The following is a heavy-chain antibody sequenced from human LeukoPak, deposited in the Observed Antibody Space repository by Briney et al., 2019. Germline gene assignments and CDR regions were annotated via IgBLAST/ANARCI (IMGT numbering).Heavy chain of an antibody. CDR1: GYTFTSYY. Sequence: ASVKVSCKASGYTFTSYYMHWVRQAPGQGLECMGIIDPSGGSTSYAQKFQGRVTRTRDTSTSTVYMELSSLRSEDTAVYYCARTYYYDSSGYRFDYGGQGTLVTVS. CDR3: ARTYYYDSSGYRFDY. D-gene: IGHD3-22*01. CDR2: IDPSGGST. V-gene: IGHV1-46*01. J-gene: IGHJ4*02.